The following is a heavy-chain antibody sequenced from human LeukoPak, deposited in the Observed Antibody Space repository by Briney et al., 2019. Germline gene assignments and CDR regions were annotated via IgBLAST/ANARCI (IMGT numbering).Heavy chain of an antibody. Sequence: GSSVKVSCKASVGTFSSYAISWVRQAPGQGLEWMGGIIPIFGTANYAQKFQGRVTITADESTSTAYMELSSLRSEDTAVYYCAMDNWNYERRHYYYGMDVWGQGTTVTVSS. CDR1: VGTFSSYA. CDR3: AMDNWNYERRHYYYGMDV. V-gene: IGHV1-69*01. J-gene: IGHJ6*02. CDR2: IIPIFGTA. D-gene: IGHD1-7*01.